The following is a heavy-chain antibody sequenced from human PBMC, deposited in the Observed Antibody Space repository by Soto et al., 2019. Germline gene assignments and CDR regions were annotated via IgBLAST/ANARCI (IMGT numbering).Heavy chain of an antibody. CDR3: ARDQRESYYDLPREY. CDR2: IWYDGSNE. CDR1: GFTLNNYG. J-gene: IGHJ4*02. Sequence: QVPLVESGGGVVQPGGSLRLSCAASGFTLNNYGLHWVRQAPGKGLEWVARIWYDGSNEYYADSVKGRFTISRDNYKKTLDLQMNRLRVEDTAVYYCARDQRESYYDLPREYCGQGTLVTVSS. V-gene: IGHV3-33*01. D-gene: IGHD3-22*01.